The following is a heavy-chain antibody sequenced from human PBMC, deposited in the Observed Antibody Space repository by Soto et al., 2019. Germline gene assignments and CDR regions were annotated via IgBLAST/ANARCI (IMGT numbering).Heavy chain of an antibody. Sequence: QVQLVESGGGVVQPGRSLRLSCAASGFTFSSYAMHWVRQAPGKGLEWVAVISYDGSNKYYADSVKGRFTISRDNSKNSRYLPMNSLRAEDTAVYYCAREDIYGGNSLADYWGQGTLVTVSS. D-gene: IGHD4-17*01. CDR2: ISYDGSNK. CDR1: GFTFSSYA. J-gene: IGHJ4*02. V-gene: IGHV3-30-3*01. CDR3: AREDIYGGNSLADY.